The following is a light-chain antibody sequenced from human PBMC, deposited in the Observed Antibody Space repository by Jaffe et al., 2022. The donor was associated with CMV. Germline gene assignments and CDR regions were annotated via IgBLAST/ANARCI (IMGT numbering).Light chain of an antibody. J-gene: IGKJ2*01. CDR1: QSVSSSF. V-gene: IGKV3-20*01. Sequence: ETVLTQSPGTLSLSPGERATLSCRASQSVSSSFLAWYQQKPGQAPRLLIYGASSRATGIPDRFSGSGSRTDFTLTISRLEPEDFAVYYCQQYGGSYTFGQGTKLEIK. CDR2: GAS. CDR3: QQYGGSYT.